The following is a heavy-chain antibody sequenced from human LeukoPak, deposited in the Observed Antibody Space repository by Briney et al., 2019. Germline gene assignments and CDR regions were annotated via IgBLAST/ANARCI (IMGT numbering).Heavy chain of an antibody. CDR1: GFTFDTYS. CDR2: ITDDSKTM. D-gene: IGHD6-19*01. Sequence: GGSLRLSCVASGFTFDTYSMNWIRQAPGKGLEWTSYITDDSKTMYYADSVKGRFTISRDNAKNALYLQMNSLRGEDTAVYYCVARGGWARFDYWGQGTLVTISS. J-gene: IGHJ4*02. CDR3: VARGGWARFDY. V-gene: IGHV3-48*04.